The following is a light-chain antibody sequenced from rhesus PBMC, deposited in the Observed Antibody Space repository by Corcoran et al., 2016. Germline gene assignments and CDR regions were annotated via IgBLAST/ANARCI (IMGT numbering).Light chain of an antibody. CDR3: LQPSNWPHS. V-gene: IGKV3-24*01. Sequence: EIVMTQSPATLSLSPGERATLSCRASQSVSSSLAWYQQKPGQAPRLLIYGASSRATGIPDRFRGRGSGTDFTLTISSLEPEYVAVDSCLQPSNWPHSFGQGPKVEIK. J-gene: IGKJ2*01. CDR1: QSVSSS. CDR2: GAS.